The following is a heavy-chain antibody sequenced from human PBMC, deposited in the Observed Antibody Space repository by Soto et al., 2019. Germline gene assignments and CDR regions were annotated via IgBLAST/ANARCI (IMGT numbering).Heavy chain of an antibody. J-gene: IGHJ4*02. Sequence: GGSLRLSCAASGFTFSSYGMHWVRQAPGKGLEWVAVIWYDGSNKYYADSVKGRFTISRDNSKNTLYLQMNSLRAEDTAVYYCARGSIAAAGTSRYRLFAYWGKGTLVTVSS. CDR3: ARGSIAAAGTSRYRLFAY. CDR1: GFTFSSYG. CDR2: IWYDGSNK. V-gene: IGHV3-33*01. D-gene: IGHD6-13*01.